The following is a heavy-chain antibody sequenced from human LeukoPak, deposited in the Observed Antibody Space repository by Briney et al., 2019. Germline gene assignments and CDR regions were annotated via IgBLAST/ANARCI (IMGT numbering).Heavy chain of an antibody. CDR2: IIPIFGTA. D-gene: IGHD3-10*01. V-gene: IGHV1-69*13. Sequence: ASVKVSCTASGGTFSSYAISWVRQAPGQGLEWMGGIIPIFGTANYAQKFQGRVTITADESTSTAYMELSSLRSEDTAVYYCACSYRSGSYSRYPFDYWGQGTLVTVSS. J-gene: IGHJ4*02. CDR1: GGTFSSYA. CDR3: ACSYRSGSYSRYPFDY.